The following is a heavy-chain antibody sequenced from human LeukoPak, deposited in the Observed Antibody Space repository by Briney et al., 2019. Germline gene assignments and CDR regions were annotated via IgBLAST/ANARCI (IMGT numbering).Heavy chain of an antibody. CDR3: ARILGYYYDSSGYYSFDY. D-gene: IGHD3-22*01. J-gene: IGHJ4*02. Sequence: ASVKVSCKASGYTFTSYYMHWVRQAPGQGLEWMGIINPSGGSTSYAQKFQGRVTMTRDMSTSTVYMELSSLRSDDTAVYYCARILGYYYDSSGYYSFDYWGQGTLVTVSS. V-gene: IGHV1-46*01. CDR1: GYTFTSYY. CDR2: INPSGGST.